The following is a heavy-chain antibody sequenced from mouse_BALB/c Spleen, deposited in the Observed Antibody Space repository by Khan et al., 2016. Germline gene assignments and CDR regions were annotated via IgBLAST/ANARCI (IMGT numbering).Heavy chain of an antibody. Sequence: QVQLKESGPGLVQPSQSLSITCTVSGFSLTTFGVHWVRQSPGKGLEWLGVIWNGGNTDYNAAFISRLSINKDNSKSQVFLKMNSQQADDTAIYYCARRGGSYGNYGFAYWGQGTLVTVSA. CDR3: ARRGGSYGNYGFAY. D-gene: IGHD2-1*01. J-gene: IGHJ3*01. CDR2: IWNGGNT. CDR1: GFSLTTFG. V-gene: IGHV2-4-1*01.